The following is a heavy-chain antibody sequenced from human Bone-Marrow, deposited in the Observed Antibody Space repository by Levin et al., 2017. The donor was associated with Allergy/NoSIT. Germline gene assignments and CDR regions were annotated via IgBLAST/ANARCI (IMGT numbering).Heavy chain of an antibody. D-gene: IGHD6-13*01. CDR3: ARSATWYPYFDL. CDR1: GFKFGDFY. V-gene: IGHV3-11*03. CDR2: INNGSQYI. Sequence: GESLKISCEGSGFKFGDFYMSWIRQAPGKGLEWLSYINNGSQYINYAGSVKGRFTISRDNAKNSLFLQMNSLRAEDTAIYYCARSATWYPYFDLWGQGSLVTVSS. J-gene: IGHJ4*02.